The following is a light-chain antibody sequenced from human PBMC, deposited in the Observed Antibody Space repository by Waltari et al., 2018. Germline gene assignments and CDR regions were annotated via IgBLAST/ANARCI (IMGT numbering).Light chain of an antibody. CDR3: SSYAGSDTFVV. J-gene: IGLJ2*01. V-gene: IGLV2-11*01. CDR2: DIN. Sequence: QSALTQPRAVSGSPGQSVTISCIGTSGDFGGYNYVPCHQHHSGQAPKLIIYDINNRASGVPDRFSGSRSGNTASLTISLLQAEDEADYYCSSYAGSDTFVVLGGGTKVTVL. CDR1: SGDFGGYNY.